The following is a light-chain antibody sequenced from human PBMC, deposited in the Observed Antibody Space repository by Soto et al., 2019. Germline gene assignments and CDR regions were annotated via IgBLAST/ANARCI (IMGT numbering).Light chain of an antibody. J-gene: IGKJ1*01. CDR1: QSVLYSSNNKNY. V-gene: IGKV4-1*01. CDR2: WAS. Sequence: DIVMTQSPDSLAVSLGERATINCKSSQSVLYSSNNKNYLAWYQQKPRQPPKLLIYWASTRASGVPDRFSGSGSGTDFTLTISSLQAEDLAVYYCQQYYSTPLAFGQGTKVEIK. CDR3: QQYYSTPLA.